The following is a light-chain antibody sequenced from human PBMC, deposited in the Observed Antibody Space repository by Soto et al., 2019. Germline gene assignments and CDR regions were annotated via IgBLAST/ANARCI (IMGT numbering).Light chain of an antibody. CDR2: GAS. CDR1: QSVSSN. CDR3: QQYTNWPKT. J-gene: IGKJ1*01. V-gene: IGKV3-15*01. Sequence: EIVMTQSPAILSVSPGERATLSCRASQSVSSNLAWYQQKPGQAPRLLIYGASTRATGIPARFSGSGSGTEFTLTISNLQSEDFAVYYCQQYTNWPKTFGQGTKV.